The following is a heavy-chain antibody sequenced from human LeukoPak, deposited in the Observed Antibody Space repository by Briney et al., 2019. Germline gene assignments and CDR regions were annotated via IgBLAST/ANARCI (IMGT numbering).Heavy chain of an antibody. Sequence: ASVKVSCKASGGTFSSYAISWVRQAPGQGLEWMGGIIPIFGTANYAQKFQGRVTITADESTSTAYMELSSLRSEDTAVYYCASRYCSSTSCPYYYYYMDVRGKGTTVTVSS. V-gene: IGHV1-69*13. D-gene: IGHD2-2*01. CDR2: IIPIFGTA. CDR1: GGTFSSYA. CDR3: ASRYCSSTSCPYYYYYMDV. J-gene: IGHJ6*03.